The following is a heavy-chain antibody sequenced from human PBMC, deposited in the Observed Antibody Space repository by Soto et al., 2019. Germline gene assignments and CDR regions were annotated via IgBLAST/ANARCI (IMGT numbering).Heavy chain of an antibody. D-gene: IGHD2-15*01. V-gene: IGHV4-34*01. CDR2: INHSGST. CDR3: ASADCSGGSCYFDY. Sequence: SDTLSLTCAVYGGSFSGYYWSWIRQPPGKGLEWIGEINHSGSTNYNPSLKSRVTISVDTSKNQFSLKLSSVTAADTAVYYCASADCSGGSCYFDYWGQGTLVTVSS. CDR1: GGSFSGYY. J-gene: IGHJ4*02.